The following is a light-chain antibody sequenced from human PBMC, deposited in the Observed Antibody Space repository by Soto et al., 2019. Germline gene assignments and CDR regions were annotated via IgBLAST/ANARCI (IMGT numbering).Light chain of an antibody. CDR3: LQYDDWHRT. CDR1: QSVSNN. J-gene: IGKJ1*01. CDR2: GAS. Sequence: EIVMTQSPAILSVSPGDRATLSCRAGQSVSNNLAWYQQKPGLTPRLVIYGASNRATGVPARFSGSGSGTDFTLTISSLQSEDFAVYYCLQYDDWHRTFGQGTKVEIK. V-gene: IGKV3-15*01.